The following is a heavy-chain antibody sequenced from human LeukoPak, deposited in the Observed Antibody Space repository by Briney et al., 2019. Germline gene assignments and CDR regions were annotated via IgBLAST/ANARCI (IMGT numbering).Heavy chain of an antibody. V-gene: IGHV1-69*04. Sequence: ASVKVSCKASGGTFSSYAISWVRQAPGQGLEWLGRIIPILGIVDYAQRFQGRVTISADKSTSTVYMELSSLSSEDTAVYYCARASVPAEYYMDVWGKGTTVTVSS. J-gene: IGHJ6*03. CDR1: GGTFSSYA. CDR2: IIPILGIV. D-gene: IGHD2-2*01. CDR3: ARASVPAEYYMDV.